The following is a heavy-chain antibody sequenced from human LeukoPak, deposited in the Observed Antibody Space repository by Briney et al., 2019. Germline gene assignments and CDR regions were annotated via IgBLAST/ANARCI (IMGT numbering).Heavy chain of an antibody. CDR1: GFTFSSYG. CDR2: IWYDGGNK. J-gene: IGHJ4*02. V-gene: IGHV3-33*01. Sequence: PGGSLRLSCAASGFTFSSYGMHWVRQAPGKGLEWVAVIWYDGGNKYYADSVKGRFTISRDNSKNTLYLQMNSLRAEDTAVYYCAREITWGFFLDYWGQGTLVTVSS. CDR3: AREITWGFFLDY. D-gene: IGHD3-16*01.